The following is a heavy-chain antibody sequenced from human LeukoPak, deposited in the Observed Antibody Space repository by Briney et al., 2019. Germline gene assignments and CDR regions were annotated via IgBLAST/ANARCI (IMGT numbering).Heavy chain of an antibody. CDR3: AKGGPLLSPFDY. CDR1: GFTFDDYA. CDR2: ISWNSGSI. D-gene: IGHD2/OR15-2a*01. V-gene: IGHV3-9*01. J-gene: IGHJ4*02. Sequence: GGSLGLSCAASGFTFDDYAMHWVRQAPGKGLEWVSGISWNSGSIGYADSVKGRFTISRDNAKNSLYLQMNSLRAEDTALYYCAKGGPLLSPFDYWGQGTLVTVSS.